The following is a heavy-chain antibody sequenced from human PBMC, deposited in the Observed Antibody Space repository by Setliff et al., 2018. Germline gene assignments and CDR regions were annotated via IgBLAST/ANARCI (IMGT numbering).Heavy chain of an antibody. CDR1: TFTLGTYS. CDR3: ARSPANGGHGASDV. D-gene: IGHD6-25*01. J-gene: IGHJ3*01. V-gene: IGHV3-21*06. Sequence: LRLSCAASTFTLGTYSMHWVRQAPGKGLAWVSSISPYSDYIYYADSVKGRFTISRDNGKNSLYLQMNSLGAEDTAVYFCARSPANGGHGASDVWGQGTMVTVSS. CDR2: ISPYSDYI.